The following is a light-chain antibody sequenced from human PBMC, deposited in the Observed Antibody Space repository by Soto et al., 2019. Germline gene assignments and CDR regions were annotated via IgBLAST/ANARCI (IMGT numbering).Light chain of an antibody. Sequence: QSVLTQPPSASGTPGQRVTISCSGSSSNIGSNTVHWYQQLAGAAPKLLIYDSNQRPSGVPDRFSGSQSGTSASLAISGLQSEDEADYYCQSYDSSLSGSYVFGTGTKATVL. J-gene: IGLJ1*01. V-gene: IGLV1-44*01. CDR2: DSN. CDR3: QSYDSSLSGSYV. CDR1: SSNIGSNT.